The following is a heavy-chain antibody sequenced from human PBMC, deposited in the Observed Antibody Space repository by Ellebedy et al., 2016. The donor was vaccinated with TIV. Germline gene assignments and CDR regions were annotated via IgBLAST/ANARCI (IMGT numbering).Heavy chain of an antibody. CDR3: ARMSGSKSYNWFYP. CDR2: INHSGMT. D-gene: IGHD3-10*01. V-gene: IGHV4-34*01. CDR1: GCSISSYY. J-gene: IGHJ5*02. Sequence: MPSETLSLTCTASGCSISSYYWSWIRQPPGKGLEWIGEINHSGMTNYNPSLKSRVPISVDTSKNQISLKLSSVTAADTAVYYCARMSGSKSYNWFYPWGQGTLVTVSS.